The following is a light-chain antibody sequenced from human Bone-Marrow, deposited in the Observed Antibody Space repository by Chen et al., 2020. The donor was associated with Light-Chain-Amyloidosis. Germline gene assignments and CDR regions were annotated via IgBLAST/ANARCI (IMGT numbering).Light chain of an antibody. Sequence: SYVLTQPPSVPVAPGKTARITCGGNNIGSKSVHWYQQRPGQAPVLVVYDDEYRPSGIPERFSGSNSGNTATLTISRVEAGEEADYYCQVWDGSSDHWVFGGGTKLTVL. CDR1: NIGSKS. CDR3: QVWDGSSDHWV. CDR2: DDE. V-gene: IGLV3-21*03. J-gene: IGLJ3*02.